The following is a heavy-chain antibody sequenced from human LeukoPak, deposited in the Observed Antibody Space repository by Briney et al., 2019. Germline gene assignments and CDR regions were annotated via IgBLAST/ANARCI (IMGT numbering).Heavy chain of an antibody. CDR3: ASGPTYQPIDS. D-gene: IGHD2-2*01. CDR2: ISTLGST. J-gene: IGHJ4*02. Sequence: SETLSLTCSVSGGSINNYYWTWIRQPAGKGLEWIGHISTLGSTNYNPSLKSRVSMSVDTSNYHFSLKLSSVTAADTAVYYCASGPTYQPIDSWGQGTLVTVSS. V-gene: IGHV4-4*07. CDR1: GGSINNYY.